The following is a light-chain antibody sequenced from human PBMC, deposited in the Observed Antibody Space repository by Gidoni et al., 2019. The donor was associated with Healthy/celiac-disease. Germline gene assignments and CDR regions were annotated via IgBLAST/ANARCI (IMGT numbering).Light chain of an antibody. J-gene: IGKJ3*01. Sequence: DIQMTQSPSSLSASVGYRVTITCRASQSISSYLNWYQQKPGKAPKLLIYAASSLQSGVPSRFSGSGSGTDFTLTISSLQPEDFATYYCQQSYSTPPFTFGPGTKVDIK. CDR3: QQSYSTPPFT. V-gene: IGKV1-39*01. CDR1: QSISSY. CDR2: AAS.